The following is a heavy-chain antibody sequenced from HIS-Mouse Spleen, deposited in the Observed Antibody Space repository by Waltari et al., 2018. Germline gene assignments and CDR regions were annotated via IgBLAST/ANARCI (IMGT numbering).Heavy chain of an antibody. Sequence: QVQLQQWGAGLLKPSETLSLTCAVYGGSFSGYYWSWIRQPPGKGLERIGEIKHSGSTNYNPSRKSRVTISVETSKNQFSLKLSSVTAADTAVYYCASREDVDTAMVKAFDIWGQGTMVTVSS. CDR1: GGSFSGYY. V-gene: IGHV4-34*01. D-gene: IGHD5-18*01. CDR2: IKHSGST. CDR3: ASREDVDTAMVKAFDI. J-gene: IGHJ3*02.